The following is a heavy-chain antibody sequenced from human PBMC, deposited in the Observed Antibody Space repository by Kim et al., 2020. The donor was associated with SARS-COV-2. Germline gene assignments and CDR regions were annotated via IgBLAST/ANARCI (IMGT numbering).Heavy chain of an antibody. D-gene: IGHD3-16*01. CDR2: MNTNTGKP. J-gene: IGHJ3*02. V-gene: IGHV7-4-1*02. CDR1: GYTISDYA. CDR3: ARSDVTRAFDI. Sequence: ASVKVSCKASGYTISDYAMNWVRQSPGQGLELMGWMNTNTGKPTFAQGFTGRFVFSLDTSVNTAYLQISSLKADDTAVYYCARSDVTRAFDIWGQGTMVT.